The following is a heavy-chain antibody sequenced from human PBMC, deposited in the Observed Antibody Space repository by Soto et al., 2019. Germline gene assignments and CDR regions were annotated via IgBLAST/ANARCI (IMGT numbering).Heavy chain of an antibody. Sequence: QMQLVESGGGVVQPGTSLRVSCAASGFTFSHYGIHWVRQAPGKGLEWVAVISHDGSNKYYADYLKGRSTISRDNSKNTLYLQMNSLRAEDTAVYYCARDRPVKARSGSLSFWGQGTLVTVSS. V-gene: IGHV3-30*03. CDR1: GFTFSHYG. CDR2: ISHDGSNK. J-gene: IGHJ4*02. D-gene: IGHD3-10*01. CDR3: ARDRPVKARSGSLSF.